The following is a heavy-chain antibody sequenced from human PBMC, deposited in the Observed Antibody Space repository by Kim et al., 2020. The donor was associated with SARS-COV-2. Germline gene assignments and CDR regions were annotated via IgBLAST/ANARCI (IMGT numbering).Heavy chain of an antibody. V-gene: IGHV4-39*01. CDR2: IYYSGST. CDR3: ARYSSSRTTYYFDY. CDR1: GGSISSSSYY. Sequence: SETLSLTCTVSGGSISSSSYYGGWIRQPPGKGLEWIGSIYYSGSTYYNPSLKSRVTISVDTSKNQFSLKLSSVTAADKAVYYCARYSSSRTTYYFDYWG. D-gene: IGHD6-6*01. J-gene: IGHJ4*01.